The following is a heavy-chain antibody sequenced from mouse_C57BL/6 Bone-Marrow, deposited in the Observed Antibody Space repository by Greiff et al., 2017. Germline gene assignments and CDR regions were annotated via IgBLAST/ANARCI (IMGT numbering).Heavy chain of an antibody. CDR2: ISDGGSYT. Sequence: DVQLVESGGGLVKPGGSLKLSCAASGFTFSSYAMSWVRQTPEKRLEWVATISDGGSYTYYPDNVKGRFTISRDNAKNNLYLQMSHLKSEDTAMYYCARAGPITTVVDYWGQGTTLTVSS. CDR1: GFTFSSYA. J-gene: IGHJ2*01. CDR3: ARAGPITTVVDY. V-gene: IGHV5-4*01. D-gene: IGHD1-1*01.